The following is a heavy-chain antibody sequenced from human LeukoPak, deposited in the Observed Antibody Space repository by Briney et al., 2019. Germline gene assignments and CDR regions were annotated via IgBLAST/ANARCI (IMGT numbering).Heavy chain of an antibody. J-gene: IGHJ6*02. CDR3: ARDHYGSGINYYYYGMDV. Sequence: ASVKVSCKASGGTFSSYTISWVRQAPGQGLEWMGRIIPILGIANYAQKFQGRVTITADKSTSTAYMELSSLRSEDTAVYYCARDHYGSGINYYYYGMDVWGQGTTVTVSS. D-gene: IGHD3-10*01. CDR2: IIPILGIA. V-gene: IGHV1-69*04. CDR1: GGTFSSYT.